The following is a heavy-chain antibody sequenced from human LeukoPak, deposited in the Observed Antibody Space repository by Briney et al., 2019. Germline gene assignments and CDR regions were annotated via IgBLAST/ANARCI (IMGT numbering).Heavy chain of an antibody. Sequence: KSSETLSLTCTVSGGSINNYYWSWIRQPPGRGLEWIGYIYYSGSTNYNPSLKSRVTISVDTSKNQFSLKLTSVTAADTAVYYCASMYSRDAFDIWGQGTMVTVSS. CDR1: GGSINNYY. CDR2: IYYSGST. D-gene: IGHD6-13*01. V-gene: IGHV4-59*01. J-gene: IGHJ3*02. CDR3: ASMYSRDAFDI.